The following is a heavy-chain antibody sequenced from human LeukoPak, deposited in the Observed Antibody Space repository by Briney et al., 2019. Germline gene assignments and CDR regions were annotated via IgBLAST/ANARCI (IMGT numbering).Heavy chain of an antibody. CDR1: GFTFSTYW. CDR2: IKSDGGT. V-gene: IGHV3-74*01. J-gene: IGHJ1*01. Sequence: GGSLRLSCAASGFTFSTYWMHWVRQAPGKGLVWVSRIKSDGGTNYADSVKGRFTISRDNAKKTVSLQMHSLRPEDTGVYYCARAPSEIGGYYPEYFRHWGQGTLVTVSS. CDR3: ARAPSEIGGYYPEYFRH. D-gene: IGHD3-22*01.